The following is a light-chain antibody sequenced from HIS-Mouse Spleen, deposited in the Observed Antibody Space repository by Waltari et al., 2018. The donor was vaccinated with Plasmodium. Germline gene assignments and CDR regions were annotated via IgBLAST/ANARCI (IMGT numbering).Light chain of an antibody. Sequence: QSALTQPASVSGSPGQSITISCTGPSSDVGSYNLVSWDQQHPGNTPKLMIYEGSKRPSGVSNRFSGSKSGNTASLTISGLQAEDEADYYCCSYAGSSTNWVFGGGTKLTVL. CDR1: SSDVGSYNL. CDR3: CSYAGSSTNWV. J-gene: IGLJ3*02. V-gene: IGLV2-23*01. CDR2: EGS.